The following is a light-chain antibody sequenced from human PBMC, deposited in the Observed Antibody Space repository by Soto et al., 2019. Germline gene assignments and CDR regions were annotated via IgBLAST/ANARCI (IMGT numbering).Light chain of an antibody. Sequence: QAVVTQSPSGSTSLGASVKLTCTLSSGHSTYAIAWHQQQSEKGPRFLMKINYDGTHSKGDGFFDRFSGSSSGAERHLTISRLQSEDKADYYCQSLGTGIQVFGGGTKLTLL. CDR2: INYDGTH. V-gene: IGLV4-69*01. CDR1: SGHSTYA. CDR3: QSLGTGIQV. J-gene: IGLJ3*02.